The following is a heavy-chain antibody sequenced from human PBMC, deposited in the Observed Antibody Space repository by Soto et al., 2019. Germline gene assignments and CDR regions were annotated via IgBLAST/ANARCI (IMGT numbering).Heavy chain of an antibody. V-gene: IGHV1-69*06. CDR1: GGTFSSYA. J-gene: IGHJ6*02. CDR3: ARDNNLADFWSGYYTSGDYYYYGMDV. CDR2: IIPIFGTA. D-gene: IGHD3-3*01. Sequence: KVSCKASGGTFSSYAISWVRQAPGQGLEWMGGIIPIFGTANYAQKFQGRVTITADKSTSTAYMELSSLRSEDTAVYYCARDNNLADFWSGYYTSGDYYYYGMDVWGQGTTVTVSS.